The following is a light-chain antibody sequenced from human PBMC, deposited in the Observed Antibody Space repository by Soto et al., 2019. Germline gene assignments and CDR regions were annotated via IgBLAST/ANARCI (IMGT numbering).Light chain of an antibody. CDR1: QSISGG. CDR2: DVF. V-gene: IGKV1-5*01. Sequence: DIQMTPSPSTLSASVGNRVTITCRASQSISGGLAWYQQKPGKAPRLLIYDVFSLETGVPSRFSGSGSGTECPLAINGLQLDFFATCSSHQSDHYLWTSGPGPRV. CDR3: HQSDHYLWT. J-gene: IGKJ1*01.